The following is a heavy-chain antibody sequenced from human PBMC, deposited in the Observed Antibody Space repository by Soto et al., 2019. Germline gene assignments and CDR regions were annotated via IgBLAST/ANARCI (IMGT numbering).Heavy chain of an antibody. J-gene: IGHJ1*01. CDR2: IIPIFGTA. D-gene: IGHD4-17*01. Sequence: QVQLVQSGAEVKKPGSSVKVSCKASGGTFSSYAISWVRQAPGQGLEWMGGIIPIFGTANYAQKFQGRVTITADESTSKAYMELSSLRSEDTAVYYCARSDYGDYAEYFQHWGQGTLVTVSS. CDR3: ARSDYGDYAEYFQH. CDR1: GGTFSSYA. V-gene: IGHV1-69*12.